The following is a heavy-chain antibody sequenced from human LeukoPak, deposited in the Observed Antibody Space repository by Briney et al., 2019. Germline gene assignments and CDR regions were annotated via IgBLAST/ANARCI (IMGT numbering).Heavy chain of an antibody. V-gene: IGHV3-23*01. Sequence: PGGTLRLSCAASGFTFSTYGMSWVRQAPGKGLEWVSAVSESGGSTFYADSVKGRFTISRDNSKNTLYLQMSSLRAEDTAVYYCVKAQSSGINILDHWGQGTLVTVSS. CDR2: VSESGGST. J-gene: IGHJ4*02. CDR3: VKAQSSGINILDH. D-gene: IGHD3-10*01. CDR1: GFTFSTYG.